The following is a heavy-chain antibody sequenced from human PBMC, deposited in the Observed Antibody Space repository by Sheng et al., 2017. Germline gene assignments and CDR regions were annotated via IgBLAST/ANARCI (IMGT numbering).Heavy chain of an antibody. CDR3: ARGRKWGYYGSGSYCDY. V-gene: IGHV4-34*01. CDR1: GGSFSGYY. Sequence: QVQLQQWGAGLLKPSETLSLTCAVYGGSFSGYYWSWIRQPPGKGLEWIGEINHSGSTNYNPSLKSRVTISVDTSKNQFSLKLSSVTAADTAVYYCARGRKWGYYGSGSYCDYWGQGTLVTVSS. J-gene: IGHJ4*02. D-gene: IGHD3-10*01. CDR2: INHSGST.